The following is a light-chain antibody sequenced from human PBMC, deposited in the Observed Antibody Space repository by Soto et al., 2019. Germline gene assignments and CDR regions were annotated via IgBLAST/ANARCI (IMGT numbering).Light chain of an antibody. CDR2: DAS. CDR1: HDITNY. Sequence: DIQLNQSPSSLTASVGDSVTITCQSSHDITNYLNWYQHKPGKAPKLLIYDASNLEPGVPSSFSGRGSGRDVTCTISSLQPEDSATYYCQRYGDIPPTFGQGPRLDIK. J-gene: IGKJ5*01. CDR3: QRYGDIPPT. V-gene: IGKV1-33*01.